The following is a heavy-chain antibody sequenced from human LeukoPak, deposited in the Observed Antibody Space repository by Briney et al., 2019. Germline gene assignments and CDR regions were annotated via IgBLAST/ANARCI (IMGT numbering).Heavy chain of an antibody. J-gene: IGHJ4*02. CDR1: GSTFTGYY. CDR3: AREGSVALVATFDY. V-gene: IGHV1-2*02. CDR2: INPNSGDT. D-gene: IGHD6-6*01. Sequence: ASVKVSCKASGSTFTGYYMHWVRQAPGQGLEWMGWINPNSGDTNYAQKFQGRVTMTWDTSSNTAYLELSRLRSDDTAVYYCAREGSVALVATFDYWGQGTLVTVSS.